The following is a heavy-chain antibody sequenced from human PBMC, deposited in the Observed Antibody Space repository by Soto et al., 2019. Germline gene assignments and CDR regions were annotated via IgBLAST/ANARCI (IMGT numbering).Heavy chain of an antibody. Sequence: GGSLRLSCATSGFTFSTYGMHWVRQAPGKGLEWVALIWYDGRKEYYADSVKGRFTISRDNSKNTLYLQMNSLRGEDTAVYYCARDFDEAMTFYFDYWGQGTLVTVSS. CDR3: ARDFDEAMTFYFDY. J-gene: IGHJ4*02. CDR1: GFTFSTYG. D-gene: IGHD5-18*01. V-gene: IGHV3-33*01. CDR2: IWYDGRKE.